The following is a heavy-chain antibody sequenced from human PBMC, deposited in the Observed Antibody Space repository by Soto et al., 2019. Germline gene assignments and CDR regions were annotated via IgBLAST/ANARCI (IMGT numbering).Heavy chain of an antibody. CDR2: ARNKVNSYII. Sequence: HPGGSLRLPCAASGFTFTDHYMYWVRQAPGKGLEWVGSARNKVNSYIISYAAFVKGRIIISRDDSKNSLYLQMNSLKTEDTAVYFCARLMGKSFDLWGRGTLVTVSS. CDR1: GFTFTDHY. V-gene: IGHV3-72*01. D-gene: IGHD2-8*01. J-gene: IGHJ4*02. CDR3: ARLMGKSFDL.